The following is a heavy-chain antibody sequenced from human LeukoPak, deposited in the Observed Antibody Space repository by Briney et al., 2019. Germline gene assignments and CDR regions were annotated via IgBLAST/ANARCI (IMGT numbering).Heavy chain of an antibody. D-gene: IGHD2-15*01. V-gene: IGHV3-30*18. CDR2: ISYDGSNK. CDR3: AKQGCSGGSCYSPT. CDR1: GFTFSSYG. J-gene: IGHJ4*02. Sequence: GGSLRLSCAASGFTFSSYGMHWVRQAPGKGLEWVAVISYDGSNKYYADSVKGRFTISRDNSKNTLYLQMNSLGAEDTAVYYCAKQGCSGGSCYSPTWGQGTLVTVSS.